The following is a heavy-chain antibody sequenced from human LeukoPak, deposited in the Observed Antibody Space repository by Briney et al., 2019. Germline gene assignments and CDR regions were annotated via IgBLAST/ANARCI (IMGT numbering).Heavy chain of an antibody. V-gene: IGHV3-30*04. CDR2: ISYDGSNK. CDR1: GFTFSSYA. J-gene: IGHJ5*02. Sequence: GGSLRLSCAASGFTFSSYAMHWVRQAPGKGLEWVAVISYDGSNKYYADSVKRRFTISRDNSKNTLYLQMNSLRAEDTAVYYCASSDGSGTPGPDWFDPWGQGTLVTVSS. D-gene: IGHD3-10*01. CDR3: ASSDGSGTPGPDWFDP.